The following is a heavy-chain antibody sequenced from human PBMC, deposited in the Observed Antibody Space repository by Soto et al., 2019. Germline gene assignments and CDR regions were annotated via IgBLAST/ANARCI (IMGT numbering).Heavy chain of an antibody. D-gene: IGHD2-15*01. J-gene: IGHJ4*02. Sequence: QLQLQESGPGLVKPSETLSLTCTVSGGSISSRSYYWGWIRQPPGKGLEWIGSIYYSGNTYYNPSLKSRVTISVDTSKNQFSLSLTSVTAADTAVYYCARGRGGYCSGGSCYFVYWGQGTLVTVSS. CDR1: GGSISSRSYY. V-gene: IGHV4-39*01. CDR3: ARGRGGYCSGGSCYFVY. CDR2: IYYSGNT.